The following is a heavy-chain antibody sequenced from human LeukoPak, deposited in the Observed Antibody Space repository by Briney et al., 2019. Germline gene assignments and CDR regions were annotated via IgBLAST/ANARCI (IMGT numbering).Heavy chain of an antibody. D-gene: IGHD3-10*01. J-gene: IGHJ3*02. CDR3: RGSSAGAEYVFDN. CDR2: VSGSGGST. Sequence: PGGSLRLSCAASGFTFSSYAMSWVRQAPGKGLEWVSAVSGSGGSTYYADSVKGRFTISRDNSKNTLYLQMNSLRAEDTAVYYCRGSSAGAEYVFDNWGQGTMVTVSS. CDR1: GFTFSSYA. V-gene: IGHV3-23*01.